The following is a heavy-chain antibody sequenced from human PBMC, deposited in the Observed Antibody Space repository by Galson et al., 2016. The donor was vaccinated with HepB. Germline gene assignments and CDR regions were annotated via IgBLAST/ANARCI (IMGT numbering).Heavy chain of an antibody. D-gene: IGHD2-2*01. J-gene: IGHJ4*02. CDR2: ISYDGSNK. CDR1: GFTFSSYG. V-gene: IGHV3-30*18. CDR3: AKDGRIYCSSASCHDHFHY. Sequence: SLRLSCAASGFTFSSYGMHWVRQAPGKGLEWVAVISYDGSNKYYADSVKGRFTISRDNSKNPLYLQMNSLRAEDTAVYYCAKDGRIYCSSASCHDHFHYWGQGTLVTASS.